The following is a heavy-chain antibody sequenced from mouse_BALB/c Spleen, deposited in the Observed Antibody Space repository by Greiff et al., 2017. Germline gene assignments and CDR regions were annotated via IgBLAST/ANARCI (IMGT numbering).Heavy chain of an antibody. V-gene: IGHV5-15*02. J-gene: IGHJ4*01. Sequence: EVKLVESGGGLVQPGGSRKLSCAASGFTFSDYGMAWVRQAPGKGPEWVAFISNLAYSIYYADTVTGRFTISRENAKNTLYLEMSSLRSEDTAMYYCARRTYYGNYDAMDYWGQGTSVTVSS. CDR2: ISNLAYSI. D-gene: IGHD2-10*01. CDR3: ARRTYYGNYDAMDY. CDR1: GFTFSDYG.